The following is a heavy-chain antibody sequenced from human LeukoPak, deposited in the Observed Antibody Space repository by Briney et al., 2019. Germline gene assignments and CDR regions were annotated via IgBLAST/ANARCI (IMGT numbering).Heavy chain of an antibody. CDR1: GFSFWNFW. J-gene: IGHJ4*02. CDR2: MKGDASLI. Sequence: PGGSLRLSCAASGFSFWNFWMSWLRQAPGRGLQWVASMKGDASLIYYVDSVKGRFTISRDNARNSLYMQMNSLRVEDTAVYYCARLFGGVTTFDYWGQGALVTVSS. V-gene: IGHV3-7*01. CDR3: ARLFGGVTTFDY. D-gene: IGHD2-8*02.